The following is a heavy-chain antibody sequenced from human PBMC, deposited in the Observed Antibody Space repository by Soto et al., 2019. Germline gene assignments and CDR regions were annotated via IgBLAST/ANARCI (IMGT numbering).Heavy chain of an antibody. Sequence: GGSLRLSCAASGFTFSSYWMSWVRQAPGKGLEWVANIKQDGSEKYYVDSVKGRFTISRDNAKNSLYLQMNSLRAEDTAVYYCAREGSSSQSYFDYWGQGTLVTVSS. V-gene: IGHV3-7*01. D-gene: IGHD6-6*01. CDR1: GFTFSSYW. J-gene: IGHJ4*02. CDR2: IKQDGSEK. CDR3: AREGSSSQSYFDY.